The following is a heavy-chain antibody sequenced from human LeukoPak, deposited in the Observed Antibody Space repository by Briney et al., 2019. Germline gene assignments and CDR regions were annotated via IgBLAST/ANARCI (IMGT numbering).Heavy chain of an antibody. J-gene: IGHJ4*02. V-gene: IGHV4-59*08. CDR1: GGSISSYY. CDR2: IYYSGST. Sequence: SETLSLTCTVSGGSISSYYWSWIRQPPGKGLEWIRYIYYSGSTNYNPSLKSRVTISVDTSKNQFSLKLSSVTAADTAVYYCARTPERWLQFFDYWGQGTLVTVSS. CDR3: ARTPERWLQFFDY. D-gene: IGHD5-24*01.